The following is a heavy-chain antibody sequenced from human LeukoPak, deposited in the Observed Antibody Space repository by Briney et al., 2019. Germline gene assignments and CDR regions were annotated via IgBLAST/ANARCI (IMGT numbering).Heavy chain of an antibody. CDR3: ARLVCGRDCYPDDYNWFDP. CDR1: GFTFNSYA. J-gene: IGHJ5*02. CDR2: IWYDGSKK. D-gene: IGHD2-21*02. Sequence: GGSLRLSCAASGFTFNSYAMSWVRQAPGKGLEWVALIWYDGSKKYYEDSVKGRFTISRDNSKNTLYLEMNSLRVEDTAMYYCARLVCGRDCYPDDYNWFDPWGQGTLVTVSP. V-gene: IGHV3-33*08.